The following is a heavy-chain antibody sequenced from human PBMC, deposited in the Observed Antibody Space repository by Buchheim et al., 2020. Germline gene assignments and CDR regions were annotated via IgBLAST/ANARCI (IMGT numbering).Heavy chain of an antibody. J-gene: IGHJ5*02. D-gene: IGHD2-2*01. V-gene: IGHV4-31*03. CDR2: IYYSGST. CDR1: GGSISSGGYY. CDR3: ARGQLVPAAMPNWFDP. Sequence: QVQLQESGPGLVKPSQTLSLTCTVSGGSISSGGYYWSWIRQHPGKGLEWIGYIYYSGSTYYNPSLKSRVIISVDTSKNKFSLKRGSVTAADTAVYYCARGQLVPAAMPNWFDPWGQGTL.